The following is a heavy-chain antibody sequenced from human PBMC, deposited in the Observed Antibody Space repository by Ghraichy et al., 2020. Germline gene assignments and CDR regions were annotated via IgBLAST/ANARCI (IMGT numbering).Heavy chain of an antibody. CDR2: ICFDGSCT. CDR1: GFSFSDYY. Sequence: GGSLRLSCAASGFSFSDYYMHWVRQAPGKGLVWVSRICFDGSCTSYVDSVKGRFTISRDNAKNTLYLQMNSLRAEDTAVYFCARDSSSWYAIQHWGQGTLVIVSS. J-gene: IGHJ1*01. D-gene: IGHD6-13*01. CDR3: ARDSSSWYAIQH. V-gene: IGHV3-74*01.